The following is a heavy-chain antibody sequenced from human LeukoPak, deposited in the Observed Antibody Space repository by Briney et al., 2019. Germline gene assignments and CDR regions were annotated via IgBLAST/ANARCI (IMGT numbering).Heavy chain of an antibody. CDR1: GGSISSGGYS. CDR2: IYHSGST. Sequence: SETLSLTCAVSGGSISSGGYSWSWIRQPPGKGLEWIGYIYHSGSTYYNPSLKSRVTISVDTSKNQFSLKLSSVTAADTAVYYCARDKEGYYFDYWGQGTLVTVSS. CDR3: ARDKEGYYFDY. J-gene: IGHJ4*02. V-gene: IGHV4-30-2*01.